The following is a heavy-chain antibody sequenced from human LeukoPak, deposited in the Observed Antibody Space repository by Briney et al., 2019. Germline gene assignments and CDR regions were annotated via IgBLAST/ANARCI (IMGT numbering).Heavy chain of an antibody. CDR3: ARDLHSSGWPYYFDY. CDR1: GFTFSSYA. V-gene: IGHV3-30*04. D-gene: IGHD6-19*01. CDR2: ISYDGSNK. Sequence: GGSLRLSCAASGFTFSSYAMHWVRQAPGKGLEWVAVISYDGSNKYNADSEKGRFTISRDNSKNTLYLQMNSLRAEDTALYYCARDLHSSGWPYYFDYWGQGTLVTVSS. J-gene: IGHJ4*02.